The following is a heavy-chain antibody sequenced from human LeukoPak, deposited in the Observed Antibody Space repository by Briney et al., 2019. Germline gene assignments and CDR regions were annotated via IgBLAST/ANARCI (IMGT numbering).Heavy chain of an antibody. Sequence: GGSLRLSCGASGFSFSDHAMHWVRQAPGKGLEWVAFIRFDGTTTDYTDSVKGRFTISRDNSKNTLYLQMNSLRAEDTAVYYCARGPSGYHNTGGQGTLVTVSS. J-gene: IGHJ4*02. CDR1: GFSFSDHA. CDR3: ARGPSGYHNT. CDR2: IRFDGTTT. V-gene: IGHV3-30*02. D-gene: IGHD5-12*01.